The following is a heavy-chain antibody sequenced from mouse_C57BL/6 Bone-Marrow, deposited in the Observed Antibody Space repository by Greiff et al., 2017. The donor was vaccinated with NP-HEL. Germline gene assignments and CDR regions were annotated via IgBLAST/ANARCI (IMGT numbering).Heavy chain of an antibody. CDR2: IDPETGGT. CDR1: GYTFTDYE. J-gene: IGHJ2*01. D-gene: IGHD4-1*02. Sequence: QVHVKQSGAELVRPGASVTLSCKASGYTFTDYEMHWVKQTPVHGLEWIGAIDPETGGTAYNQKFKGKAILTADKSSSTAYMELRSLTSEDSAVYYCTRRGATGVDYWGQGTTLTVSS. V-gene: IGHV1-15*01. CDR3: TRRGATGVDY.